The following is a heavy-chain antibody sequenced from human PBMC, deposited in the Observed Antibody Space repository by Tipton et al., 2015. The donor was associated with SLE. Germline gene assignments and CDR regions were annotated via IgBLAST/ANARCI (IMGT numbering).Heavy chain of an antibody. CDR1: GGSISSYY. V-gene: IGHV4-59*01. CDR3: ARQVAGVDYYYYFMDV. D-gene: IGHD6-19*01. Sequence: TLSLTCTVSGGSISSYYWSWIRQPPGKGLEWIGYIYYSGSTNYNPSLKSRVTISVDTSKNQFSLKLSSVTAADTAVYYCARQVAGVDYYYYFMDVWGNGTTVTVSS. J-gene: IGHJ6*03. CDR2: IYYSGST.